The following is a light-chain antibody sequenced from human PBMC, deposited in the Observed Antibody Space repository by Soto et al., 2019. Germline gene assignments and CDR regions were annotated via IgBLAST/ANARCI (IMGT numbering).Light chain of an antibody. CDR3: QQYYSFPQT. Sequence: AIRMTQSPSSFSASTGDRVTITCRATQGISNYLAWYQQKPGKAPKLLIYRASVLESGVPSRFIGGGSGTNFSLTISYLQSEDFATYYCQQYYSFPQTFGQGTKLEIK. J-gene: IGKJ2*01. CDR2: RAS. V-gene: IGKV1-8*01. CDR1: QGISNY.